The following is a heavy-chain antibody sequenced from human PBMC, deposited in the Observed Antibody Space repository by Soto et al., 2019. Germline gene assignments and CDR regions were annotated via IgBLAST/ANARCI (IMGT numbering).Heavy chain of an antibody. CDR2: IIPIFGTA. CDR3: ARREPRITIFGVVTPLGYYGMDV. Sequence: SVKVSCKASGGTFSSYAISWVRQAPGQGLEWMGGIIPIFGTANYAQKFQGRVTITADESTSTAYMELSSLRSEDTAVYYCARREPRITIFGVVTPLGYYGMDVWGQGTTVTVSS. D-gene: IGHD3-3*01. V-gene: IGHV1-69*13. CDR1: GGTFSSYA. J-gene: IGHJ6*02.